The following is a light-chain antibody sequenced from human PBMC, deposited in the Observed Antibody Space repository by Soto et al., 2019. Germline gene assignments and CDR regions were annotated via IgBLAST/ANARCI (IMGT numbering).Light chain of an antibody. CDR1: SSDVGGYNY. Sequence: QSVLTQPPSASGSPGQSVTISCTGTSSDVGGYNYVSWYQQHPGKAPKLMIYEVSERPSGVPDRFSGSKSSNTASLAVSGLQAEDEADYYCSSYEGSNHFVFGTGTKFTVL. J-gene: IGLJ1*01. CDR3: SSYEGSNHFV. V-gene: IGLV2-8*01. CDR2: EVS.